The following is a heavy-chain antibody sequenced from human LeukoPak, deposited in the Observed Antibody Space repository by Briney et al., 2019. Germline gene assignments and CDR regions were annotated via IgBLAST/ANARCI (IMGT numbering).Heavy chain of an antibody. Sequence: GESLKISCKHSEYSFPNYCIGWARQMPGKGLEGMGIIYPDDSDTRYSSSLQGQVTISADKSIITAFLQWSSLKASDTAMYYCAIGRGGLQLGDYWGQGTLVTVSS. V-gene: IGHV5-51*01. J-gene: IGHJ4*02. CDR2: IYPDDSDT. CDR1: EYSFPNYC. D-gene: IGHD6-13*01. CDR3: AIGRGGLQLGDY.